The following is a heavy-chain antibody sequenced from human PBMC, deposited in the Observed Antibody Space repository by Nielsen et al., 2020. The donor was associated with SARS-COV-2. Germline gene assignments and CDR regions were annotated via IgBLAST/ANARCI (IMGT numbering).Heavy chain of an antibody. CDR3: ARGGRITFGGADDAFDI. V-gene: IGHV4-30-2*01. J-gene: IGHJ3*02. CDR1: GGSISRGGYS. Sequence: SETLPLTCAVSGGSISRGGYSWSWIRQPPGKGLEWIGYIYHSGRTYYNPSLKSRVTISVDRSKNQFSLKLSFVTAADTAVYYCARGGRITFGGADDAFDIWGQGTMVTVSS. CDR2: IYHSGRT. D-gene: IGHD3-16*01.